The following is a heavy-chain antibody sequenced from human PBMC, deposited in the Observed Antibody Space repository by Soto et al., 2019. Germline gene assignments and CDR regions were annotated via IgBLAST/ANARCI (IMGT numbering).Heavy chain of an antibody. CDR1: GFTFDDYA. J-gene: IGHJ4*02. Sequence: FLRLSCAASGFTFDDYAMHWVRHAPGKGLEWVSGISWNSGSIGYADSVKGRFTISRDNAKNSLYLQMNSLRAEDTALYYCAKVALLGLAYCGGDCYFDYWGQGTLVTVSS. CDR2: ISWNSGSI. CDR3: AKVALLGLAYCGGDCYFDY. V-gene: IGHV3-9*01. D-gene: IGHD2-21*01.